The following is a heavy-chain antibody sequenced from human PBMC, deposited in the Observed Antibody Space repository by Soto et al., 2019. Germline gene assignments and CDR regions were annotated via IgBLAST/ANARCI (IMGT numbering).Heavy chain of an antibody. CDR3: ARDSLALFDS. V-gene: IGHV4-61*01. CDR2: SYSSGST. D-gene: IGHD5-12*01. CDR1: DGSVSSGSYY. J-gene: IGHJ4*02. Sequence: PSETLSLTCTVSDGSVSSGSYYWTWIRQPPGKGLEWIGYSYSSGSTLYNPSLKSRVIISVDTSMNQFSLKLSSVTAADTAVYYCARDSLALFDSWGQGTLVTVSS.